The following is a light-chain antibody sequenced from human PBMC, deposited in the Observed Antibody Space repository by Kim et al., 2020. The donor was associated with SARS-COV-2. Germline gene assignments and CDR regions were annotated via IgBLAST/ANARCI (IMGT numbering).Light chain of an antibody. Sequence: VAPGERATRSCRASQSVSTNLAWYQQQPGQAPRLLIYGASTGATGIPARFSGSGSGTEFTLTISSLQSEDFAVYYCQQYNTWLITFGQGTRLEIK. CDR2: GAS. J-gene: IGKJ5*01. V-gene: IGKV3D-15*01. CDR1: QSVSTN. CDR3: QQYNTWLIT.